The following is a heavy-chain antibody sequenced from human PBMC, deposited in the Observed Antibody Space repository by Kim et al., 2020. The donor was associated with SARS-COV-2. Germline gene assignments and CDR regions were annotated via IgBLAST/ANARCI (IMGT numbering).Heavy chain of an antibody. Sequence: GGSLRLSCAASGFTFSSYSMNWVRQAPGKGLEWVSSISSSSSYIYYADSVKGRFTISRDNAKNSLYLQMNSLRAEDTAVYYCASTVFWSGPYYNGMDVWGQGTTVTVSS. CDR2: ISSSSSYI. D-gene: IGHD3-3*01. CDR3: ASTVFWSGPYYNGMDV. V-gene: IGHV3-21*01. CDR1: GFTFSSYS. J-gene: IGHJ6*02.